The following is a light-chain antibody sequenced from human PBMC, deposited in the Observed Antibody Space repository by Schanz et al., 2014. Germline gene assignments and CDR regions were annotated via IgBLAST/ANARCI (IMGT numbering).Light chain of an antibody. CDR1: QSLVHSDGNTY. J-gene: IGKJ1*01. V-gene: IGKV2-30*02. CDR2: QVS. Sequence: DVVMTQSPLSLPVPLGQPASISCRSSQSLVHSDGNTYLIWFQQRPGQSPRRLIYQVSNRDSGVPDRVSGSGSGTDFTLKISRVEAADVGVYYCMQGAHWPPAFGQGTKVEI. CDR3: MQGAHWPPA.